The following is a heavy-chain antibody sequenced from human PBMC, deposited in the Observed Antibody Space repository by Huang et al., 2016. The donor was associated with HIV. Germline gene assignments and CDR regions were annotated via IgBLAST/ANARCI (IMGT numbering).Heavy chain of an antibody. CDR2: INHSGNT. J-gene: IGHJ4*02. D-gene: IGHD3-22*01. V-gene: IGHV4-34*02. Sequence: QVQLEQWGAGLLKASETLSLTCAVSGGSFSGYYWNWLRQAPGKGLEWVGEINHSGNTNYNPSLKSRVNMAGDTSKSQFSLYLTSLSAADTGTYFCARRYNSRRDYWGRGTLVTVHS. CDR1: GGSFSGYY. CDR3: ARRYNSRRDY.